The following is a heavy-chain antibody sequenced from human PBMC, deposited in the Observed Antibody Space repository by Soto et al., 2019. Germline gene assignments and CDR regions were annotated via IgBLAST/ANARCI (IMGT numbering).Heavy chain of an antibody. CDR2: ISYDGSNK. Sequence: PGGSLRLSCAASGVTLSSSGMHWVRQAPGKGLGWVAVISYDGSNKYYADSVKGRVTISRDNSKNTLYLQMNSLRAEDTAAYYCAKQTGYSSGWYSVLEYYFDYWGQGTLVTVSS. D-gene: IGHD6-19*01. CDR3: AKQTGYSSGWYSVLEYYFDY. CDR1: GVTLSSSG. V-gene: IGHV3-30*18. J-gene: IGHJ4*02.